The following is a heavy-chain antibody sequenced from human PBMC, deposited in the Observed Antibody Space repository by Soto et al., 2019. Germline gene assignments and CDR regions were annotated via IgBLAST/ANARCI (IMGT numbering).Heavy chain of an antibody. D-gene: IGHD1-7*01. J-gene: IGHJ4*02. CDR2: IKSKTDGGTT. V-gene: IGHV3-15*07. Sequence: PGGSLRLSCAASGFTFSNAWINWVRQAPGKGLEWVGRIKSKTDGGTTDFAAPVKGRFAISRDDSKDMVYLQMNSLRAEDTAVYYCARLRFHLELRRPDYWGQGTLVTVSS. CDR1: GFTFSNAW. CDR3: ARLRFHLELRRPDY.